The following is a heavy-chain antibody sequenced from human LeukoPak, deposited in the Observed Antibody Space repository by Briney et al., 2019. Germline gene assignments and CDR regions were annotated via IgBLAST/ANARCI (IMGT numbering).Heavy chain of an antibody. Sequence: ASVKVSCKASGYTFTSYSINWVRQAAGQGLEWMAWISAYNGNTNYAQKFHGRVTPTRDTSTSTAYMELRSLRSDDTAVYFCARGMSGYTEDPFDIWGQGTVVTVSS. D-gene: IGHD2-2*02. CDR3: ARGMSGYTEDPFDI. V-gene: IGHV1-18*01. CDR2: ISAYNGNT. CDR1: GYTFTSYS. J-gene: IGHJ3*02.